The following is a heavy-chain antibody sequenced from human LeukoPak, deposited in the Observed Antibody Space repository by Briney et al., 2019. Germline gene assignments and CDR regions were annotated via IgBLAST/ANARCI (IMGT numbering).Heavy chain of an antibody. V-gene: IGHV3-48*04. CDR1: GFTFSTYS. D-gene: IGHD3-3*01. Sequence: GGSLRLSCAASGFTFSTYSMNWVRQAPGKGLEWVSYITLSGSTIYYADSVKGRFTISRDNAKNSLYLQMNSLRAEDTAVYYCARVDRGITIFGVGYAFDYWGQGTLVTVSS. J-gene: IGHJ4*02. CDR3: ARVDRGITIFGVGYAFDY. CDR2: ITLSGSTI.